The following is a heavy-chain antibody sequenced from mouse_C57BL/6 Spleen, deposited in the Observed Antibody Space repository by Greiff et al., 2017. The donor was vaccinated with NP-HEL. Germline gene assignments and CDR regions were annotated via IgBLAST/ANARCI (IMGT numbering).Heavy chain of an antibody. CDR1: GFTFSDYG. J-gene: IGHJ4*01. D-gene: IGHD2-4*01. V-gene: IGHV5-17*01. CDR3: ANDYEDYAMDY. Sequence: EVMLVESGGGLVKPGGSLKLSCAASGFTFSDYGMHWVRQAPEKGLEWVAYISSGSSTIYYADTVKGRFTISRDNAKNTLFLQMTSLRSEDTAMYYCANDYEDYAMDYWGQGTSVTVSS. CDR2: ISSGSSTI.